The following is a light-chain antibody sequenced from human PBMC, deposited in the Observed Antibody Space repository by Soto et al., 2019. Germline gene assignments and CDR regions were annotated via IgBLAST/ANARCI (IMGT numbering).Light chain of an antibody. J-gene: IGKJ1*01. CDR3: QQYGSSPQT. CDR2: GAS. Sequence: EIVFTQSPGTLSLSPGEKDNHSFRASQSVSSSYLAWYQQKPGQAPRLLIYGASSRATGIPDRFSGSGSGTDFTLTISRLEPEDFEVYYCQQYGSSPQTFGQGTKV. V-gene: IGKV3-20*01. CDR1: QSVSSSY.